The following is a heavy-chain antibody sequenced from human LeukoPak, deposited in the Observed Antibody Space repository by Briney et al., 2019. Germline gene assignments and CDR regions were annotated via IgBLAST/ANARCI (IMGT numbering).Heavy chain of an antibody. Sequence: ASVKVSCKASGHTLTSYAMHWVRQAPGQRLEWMGWINAGNGNTRYSQKFQGRVTITRDTSASTAYMELSSLRSEDTAVYYCARDPYGDYAGAEDGWGQGTLVTVSS. CDR1: GHTLTSYA. J-gene: IGHJ4*02. CDR3: ARDPYGDYAGAEDG. D-gene: IGHD4-17*01. V-gene: IGHV1-3*01. CDR2: INAGNGNT.